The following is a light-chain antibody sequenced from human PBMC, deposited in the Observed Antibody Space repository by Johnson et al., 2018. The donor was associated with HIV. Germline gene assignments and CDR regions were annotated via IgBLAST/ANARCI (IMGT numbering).Light chain of an antibody. CDR3: GTWDSSLSAYV. J-gene: IGLJ1*01. CDR2: ENN. CDR1: SSNIGNNY. Sequence: QSALTQPPSVSAAPGQKVTISCSGSSSNIGNNYVSWYQQLPGTAPKLLIYENNKRPSGIPDRFSGSKSGTSATLGITGLQTGAEADYYCGTWDSSLSAYVFGTGTKVTVL. V-gene: IGLV1-51*02.